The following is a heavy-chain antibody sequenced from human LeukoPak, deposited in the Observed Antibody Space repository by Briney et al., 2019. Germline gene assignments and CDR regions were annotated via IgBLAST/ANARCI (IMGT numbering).Heavy chain of an antibody. CDR3: ARVPAFGVYNYDY. CDR1: GYTFTSYD. V-gene: IGHV1-8*03. D-gene: IGHD3-3*01. J-gene: IGHJ4*02. CDR2: MNPNSGNT. Sequence: ASVKVSCKASGYTFTSYDINWVRQATGQGLEWMGWMNPNSGNTGYAQKFQGRVTITRNTSISTAYMELSSLRSEDTAVYYCARVPAFGVYNYDYWGQGTLVTVSS.